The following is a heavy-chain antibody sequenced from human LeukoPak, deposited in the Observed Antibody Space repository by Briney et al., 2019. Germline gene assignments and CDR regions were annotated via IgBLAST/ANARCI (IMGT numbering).Heavy chain of an antibody. D-gene: IGHD4-23*01. J-gene: IGHJ4*02. V-gene: IGHV3-69-1*01. CDR2: ISGSSTI. Sequence: GGSLRLSCAASGFTFSEYTMNWVREAPGKGVEWVSYISGSSTIYAGSVKGRFTISRDNAKNSLFLQMNSLRVEDTAVYYCARTVNTVVNFDYWGQGTLVTVSS. CDR3: ARTVNTVVNFDY. CDR1: GFTFSEYT.